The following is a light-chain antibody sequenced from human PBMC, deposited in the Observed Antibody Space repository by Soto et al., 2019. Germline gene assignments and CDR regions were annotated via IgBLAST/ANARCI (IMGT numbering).Light chain of an antibody. CDR1: QSISDW. Sequence: DIQMTQSPSTLSAYVGDRVTITCRASQSISDWLAWFQLKPGKAPKLLIYDASSLESGVPSRFSGSGSGTEFTLTISSLQPDDFATYYCQQSNHYSTFAQVTKV. J-gene: IGKJ1*01. CDR3: QQSNHYST. V-gene: IGKV1-5*01. CDR2: DAS.